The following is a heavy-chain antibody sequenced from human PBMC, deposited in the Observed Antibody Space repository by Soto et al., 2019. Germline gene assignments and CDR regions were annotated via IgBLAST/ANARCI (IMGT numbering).Heavy chain of an antibody. V-gene: IGHV1-18*01. Sequence: ASVKVSCKASGYTFTSYGISWVRQAPGQGLEWMGWISAYNGNTNYAQKLQGRVTMTTDTSTSTAYMELRSLRSDDTAVYYCAIDNREHYYDSSGYYYFAEASQGGAFDIWRQRTMVTVSS. CDR2: ISAYNGNT. CDR3: AIDNREHYYDSSGYYYFAEASQGGAFDI. J-gene: IGHJ3*02. CDR1: GYTFTSYG. D-gene: IGHD3-22*01.